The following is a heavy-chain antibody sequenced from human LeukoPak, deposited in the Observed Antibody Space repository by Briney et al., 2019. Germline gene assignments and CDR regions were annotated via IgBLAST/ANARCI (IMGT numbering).Heavy chain of an antibody. CDR1: GFTFSSYS. CDR2: ISSSSSYI. J-gene: IGHJ5*02. Sequence: GGSLRLSCAASGFTFSSYSMNWVRQAPGKGLEWVSSISSSSSYIYYADSAKGRFTISRDNTKNTLYLQMNSLRAEDTAVYYCVKDRYCSDTSCSRANCFDPWGQGALVTVSS. CDR3: VKDRYCSDTSCSRANCFDP. D-gene: IGHD2-2*01. V-gene: IGHV3-21*04.